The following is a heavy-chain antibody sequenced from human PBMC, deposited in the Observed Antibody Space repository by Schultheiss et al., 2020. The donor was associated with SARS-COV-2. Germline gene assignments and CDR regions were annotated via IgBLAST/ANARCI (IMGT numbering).Heavy chain of an antibody. J-gene: IGHJ4*02. D-gene: IGHD2-2*01. CDR1: GGSISSYY. CDR2: INHSGST. CDR3: ARGSPSRYCSSTSCSYFDY. Sequence: SQTLSLTCTVSGGSISSYYWSWIRQPPGKGLEWIGEINHSGSTNYNPSLKSRVTISVDTSKNQFSLKLSSVTAADTAVYYCARGSPSRYCSSTSCSYFDYWGQGTLVTVSS. V-gene: IGHV4-34*01.